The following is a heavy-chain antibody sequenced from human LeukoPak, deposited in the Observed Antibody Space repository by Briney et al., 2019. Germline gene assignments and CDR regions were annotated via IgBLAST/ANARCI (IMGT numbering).Heavy chain of an antibody. CDR2: IKSKTDGGTT. D-gene: IGHD4/OR15-4a*01. CDR1: GFTFSNAW. V-gene: IGHV3-15*01. Sequence: GGSLRLSCAASGFTFSNAWMSWVRQAPGKGLEWVGRIKSKTDGGTTDYAAPVNGRFTISRDDSKNTLYLQMNSLKTEDTAVYYCAKSVIFRIGSANDDYFDYWGQGTLVTVSS. CDR3: AKSVIFRIGSANDDYFDY. J-gene: IGHJ4*02.